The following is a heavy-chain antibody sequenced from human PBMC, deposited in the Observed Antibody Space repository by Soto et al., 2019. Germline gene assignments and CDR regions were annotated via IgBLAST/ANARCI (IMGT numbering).Heavy chain of an antibody. CDR1: GGSFSGYY. V-gene: IGHV4-34*01. J-gene: IGHJ6*02. CDR2: INHSGST. Sequence: SETLSLTCAVYGGSFSGYYWSWIRQPPGKGLEWIGEINHSGSTNYNPSLKSRVTISVDTSKNQFSLKLISVTAADTAVYYCARVLRYFDWSLIPNYYGMDVWGQGTTVTVSS. CDR3: ARVLRYFDWSLIPNYYGMDV. D-gene: IGHD3-9*01.